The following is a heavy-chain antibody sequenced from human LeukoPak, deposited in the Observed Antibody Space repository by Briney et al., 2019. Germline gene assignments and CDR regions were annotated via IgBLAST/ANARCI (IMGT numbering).Heavy chain of an antibody. CDR1: GYSISSGYY. CDR2: VFHSGIT. D-gene: IGHD5-24*01. CDR3: ARDGEMATINYNWFDP. Sequence: PSKTLSLTCSVSGYSISSGYYWGWIRQPPGKGLEWIGSVFHSGITYYKPSLKSRVTISVDTSKNQFSLKLSSVTAADTAVYYCARDGEMATINYNWFDPWGQGTLVTVSS. V-gene: IGHV4-38-2*02. J-gene: IGHJ5*02.